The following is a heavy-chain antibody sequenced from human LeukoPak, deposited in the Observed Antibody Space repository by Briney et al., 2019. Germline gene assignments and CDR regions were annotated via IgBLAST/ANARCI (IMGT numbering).Heavy chain of an antibody. CDR1: GGTFSCYA. CDR2: IIPIFGTA. V-gene: IGHV1-69*13. J-gene: IGHJ6*02. D-gene: IGHD5-18*01. CDR3: AGGTAMETPSGFYYYYGMDV. Sequence: SVKVSCKASGGTFSCYAISCVRQAPGQGLEWMGGIIPIFGTANYAQKFQGRVTITADESTSTAYMELSSLRSEDTAVYYCAGGTAMETPSGFYYYYGMDVWGQGTTVTVSS.